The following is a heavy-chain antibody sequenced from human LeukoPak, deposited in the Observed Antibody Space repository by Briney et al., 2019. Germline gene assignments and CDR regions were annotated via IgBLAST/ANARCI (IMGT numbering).Heavy chain of an antibody. CDR1: GFTFSSYA. CDR3: ARAGHVLEWWWFDP. V-gene: IGHV3-30*04. J-gene: IGHJ5*02. Sequence: GGSLRLSCAASGFTFSSYAMHWVRQAPGKGLEWVAVISYDGSNKYYADSVKGRFTISRDNSKNTLYLQMNSLRAEDTAVYYCARAGHVLEWWWFDPWGQGTLVTVSS. CDR2: ISYDGSNK. D-gene: IGHD3-3*01.